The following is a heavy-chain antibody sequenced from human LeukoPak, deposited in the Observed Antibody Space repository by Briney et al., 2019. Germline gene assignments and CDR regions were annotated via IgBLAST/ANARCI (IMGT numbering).Heavy chain of an antibody. V-gene: IGHV3-30-3*01. CDR1: GFTFSDYY. CDR2: ISYDGSNK. CDR3: ARDYYDSHHGHFQH. D-gene: IGHD3-22*01. J-gene: IGHJ1*01. Sequence: PGGSLRLSCAASGFTFSDYYMSWMRQAPGKGLEWVAVISYDGSNKYYADSVKGRFTISRDNSKNTLYLQMNSLRAEDTAVYYCARDYYDSHHGHFQHWGQGTLVTVSS.